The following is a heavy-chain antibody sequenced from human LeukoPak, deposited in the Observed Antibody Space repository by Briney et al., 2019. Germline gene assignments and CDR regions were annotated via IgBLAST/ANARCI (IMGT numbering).Heavy chain of an antibody. CDR1: GFTFSSYA. Sequence: GGSLRLSCAASGFTFSSYAMSWVRQAPGKGLEWVSTVSGSGGSTDYADSVKGRFTISRDNSKNTLYLQMSSLRAEDTAVYYCAKIREAARYYFDYWGQGTLVTVSS. J-gene: IGHJ4*02. CDR2: VSGSGGST. CDR3: AKIREAARYYFDY. D-gene: IGHD6-6*01. V-gene: IGHV3-23*01.